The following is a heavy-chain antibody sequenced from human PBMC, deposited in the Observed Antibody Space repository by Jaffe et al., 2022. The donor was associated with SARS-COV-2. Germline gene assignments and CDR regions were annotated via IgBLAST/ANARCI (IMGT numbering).Heavy chain of an antibody. CDR2: INHSGST. J-gene: IGHJ4*02. Sequence: QVQLQQWGAGLLKPSETLSLTCAVYGGSFSGYYWSWIRQPPGKGLEWIGEINHSGSTNYNPSLKSRVTISVDTSKNQFSLKLSSVTAADTAVYYCASARLSGYSVYWGQGTLVTVSS. CDR3: ASARLSGYSVY. V-gene: IGHV4-34*01. D-gene: IGHD3-22*01. CDR1: GGSFSGYY.